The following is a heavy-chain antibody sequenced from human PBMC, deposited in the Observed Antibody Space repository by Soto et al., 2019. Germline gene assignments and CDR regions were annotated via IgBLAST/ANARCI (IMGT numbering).Heavy chain of an antibody. CDR1: GYSFTIYW. CDR2: IYPGDSDT. J-gene: IGHJ6*02. Sequence: PGESLKISCQGSGYSFTIYWIGWVRQMPGKGLEWMGIIYPGDSDTRYGPSFQGQVTISADKSISTAYLQWSSLKASDTAMYYCAKLDLPSDYYYGMEVWGQGTTVNVSS. CDR3: AKLDLPSDYYYGMEV. V-gene: IGHV5-51*01.